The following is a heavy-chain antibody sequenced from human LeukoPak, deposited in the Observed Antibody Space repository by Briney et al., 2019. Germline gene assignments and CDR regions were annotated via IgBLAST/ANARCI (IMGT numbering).Heavy chain of an antibody. Sequence: GGSLRLSCAASGFTFSSYRMSWVRQAPGKGLEWVANIKQDGSEKYYVDSVKGRFTISRDNAKNSLYLQMDSLRAEDTAVYYCARDLSGSYTSFDYWGQGTLVTVSS. CDR3: ARDLSGSYTSFDY. CDR1: GFTFSSYR. D-gene: IGHD1-26*01. V-gene: IGHV3-7*01. CDR2: IKQDGSEK. J-gene: IGHJ4*02.